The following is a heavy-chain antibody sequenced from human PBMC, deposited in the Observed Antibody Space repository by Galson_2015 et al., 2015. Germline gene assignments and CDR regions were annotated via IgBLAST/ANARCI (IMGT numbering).Heavy chain of an antibody. CDR2: ISYDGSNK. J-gene: IGHJ3*02. Sequence: SLRLSCAASGFTFSSYAMHWVRQAPGKGLEWVAVISYDGSNKYYADSVKGRFTISRDNSKNTLYLQMNSLRAEDTAVYYCARASSSWLKGAFGIWGQGTMVTVSS. CDR3: ARASSSWLKGAFGI. V-gene: IGHV3-30*01. CDR1: GFTFSSYA. D-gene: IGHD6-13*01.